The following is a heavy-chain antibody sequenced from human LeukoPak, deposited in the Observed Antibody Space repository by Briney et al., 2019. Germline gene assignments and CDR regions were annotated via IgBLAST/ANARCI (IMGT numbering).Heavy chain of an antibody. V-gene: IGHV1-69*13. CDR2: IIPIFGTA. CDR3: ATDRQLRYFDH. CDR1: GGTFSSYA. J-gene: IGHJ4*02. D-gene: IGHD4-17*01. Sequence: SVKVSCKASGGTFSSYAISWVRQAPGQGLEWMGGIIPIFGTANYAQKFQGGVTITADESTSTAYMELSSLRSEDTAVYYCATDRQLRYFDHWGQGTLVTVSS.